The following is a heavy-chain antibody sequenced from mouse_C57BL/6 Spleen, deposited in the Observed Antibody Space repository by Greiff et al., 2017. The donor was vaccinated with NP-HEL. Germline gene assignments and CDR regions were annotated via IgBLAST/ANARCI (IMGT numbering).Heavy chain of an antibody. CDR3: ARKSGGWDLDD. CDR1: GYSFTGYY. J-gene: IGHJ2*01. Sequence: VQLQQSGPELVKPGASVKISCKASGYSFTGYYMNWVKQSPEKSLEWIGEINPSTGGTTYNQKFKAKATLTVDKSSSTAYMQLKSLTSEDSAVYYWARKSGGWDLDDGGQGTTLTVAS. CDR2: INPSTGGT. D-gene: IGHD3-3*01. V-gene: IGHV1-42*01.